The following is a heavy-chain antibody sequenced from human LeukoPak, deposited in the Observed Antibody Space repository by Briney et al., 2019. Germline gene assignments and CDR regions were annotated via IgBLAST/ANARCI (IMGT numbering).Heavy chain of an antibody. D-gene: IGHD3-16*01. CDR2: INHSGST. CDR3: ARGPGDYVWGCYEG. V-gene: IGHV4-34*01. J-gene: IGHJ4*02. Sequence: SETLSLTCAVYGGSFNGYYWSWIRQPPGKGLEWIGEINHSGSTNYNPSLKSRVTISVDTSKNQFSLKLSSVTAADTAVYYCARGPGDYVWGCYEGWGQGTLVTVSS. CDR1: GGSFNGYY.